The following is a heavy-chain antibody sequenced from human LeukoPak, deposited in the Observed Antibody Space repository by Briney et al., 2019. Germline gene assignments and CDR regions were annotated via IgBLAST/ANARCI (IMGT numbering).Heavy chain of an antibody. D-gene: IGHD2-15*01. CDR1: GGSFSGYY. CDR3: ASFKIQSRYSSGGSCYSN. Sequence: SETLSLTCAVYGGSFSGYYWSWIGQPPGKGLEWIGEINHSGSTNYNPSLKSRVTISVDTSKNQFSLKLSSVTAADTAVYYCASFKIQSRYSSGGSCYSNWGQGTLVTVSS. CDR2: INHSGST. V-gene: IGHV4-34*01. J-gene: IGHJ4*02.